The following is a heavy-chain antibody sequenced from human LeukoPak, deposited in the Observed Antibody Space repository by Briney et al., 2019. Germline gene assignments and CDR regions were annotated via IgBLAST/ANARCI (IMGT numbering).Heavy chain of an antibody. J-gene: IGHJ4*02. CDR1: GGTFSSYA. CDR2: IIPILGIA. V-gene: IGHV1-69*04. Sequence: SVKVSCKASGGTFSSYAISWVRQAPGQGLEWMGRIIPILGIANYAQKFQGRVTITADKSTSTAYMELSSLRSEDTAVYSCARVGTGYSSGRSCYRESGDGYWGQGTLVTVSS. CDR3: ARVGTGYSSGRSCYRESGDGY. D-gene: IGHD2-15*01.